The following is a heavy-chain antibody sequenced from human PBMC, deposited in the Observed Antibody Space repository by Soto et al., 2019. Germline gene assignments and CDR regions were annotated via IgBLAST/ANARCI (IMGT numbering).Heavy chain of an antibody. J-gene: IGHJ3*02. CDR1: GGSISSSSYY. D-gene: IGHD3-22*01. V-gene: IGHV4-39*01. CDR3: ASGGRDYYDSSGYYGDAFDI. CDR2: IYYSGST. Sequence: SETLSLTCTVPGGSISSSSYYWGWIRQPPGKGLEWIGSIYYSGSTYYNPSLKSRVTISVDTSKNQFSLKLSSVTAADTAVYYCASGGRDYYDSSGYYGDAFDIWGQGTMVTVSS.